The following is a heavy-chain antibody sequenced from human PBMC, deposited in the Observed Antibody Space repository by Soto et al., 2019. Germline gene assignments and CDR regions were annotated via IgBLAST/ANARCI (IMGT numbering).Heavy chain of an antibody. CDR3: AKEFYYDASGQYSDLYSEY. J-gene: IGHJ4*02. V-gene: IGHV3-23*01. CDR2: ISTRVGRT. Sequence: PWGSLRLSCAASGFSFSSYAMCWVRQAPPQGLEWVSSISTRVGRTYYADSVKGRFSISGDNSANAVYLDMDNLRAEDTGIYYCAKEFYYDASGQYSDLYSEYWGKGDMVNVSS. D-gene: IGHD3-22*01. CDR1: GFSFSSYA.